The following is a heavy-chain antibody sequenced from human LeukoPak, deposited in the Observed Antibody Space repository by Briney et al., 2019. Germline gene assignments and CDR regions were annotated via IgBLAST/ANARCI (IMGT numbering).Heavy chain of an antibody. CDR3: ARAVLRFLEWLFPLPTNWFDP. D-gene: IGHD3-3*01. Sequence: TLSLTCTVSGGSISSGDYYWSWIRQPPGKGLEWIGYIYYSGSTYYNPSLKSRVTISVDTSKNQFSLKLSSVTAADTAVYYCARAVLRFLEWLFPLPTNWFDPWGQGTLVTVSS. CDR2: IYYSGST. V-gene: IGHV4-30-4*01. CDR1: GGSISSGDYY. J-gene: IGHJ5*02.